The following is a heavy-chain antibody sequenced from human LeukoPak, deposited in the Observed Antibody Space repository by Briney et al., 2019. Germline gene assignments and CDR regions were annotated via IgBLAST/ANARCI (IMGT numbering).Heavy chain of an antibody. CDR1: GGSISSSSYY. D-gene: IGHD3-3*01. J-gene: IGHJ4*02. Sequence: SETLSLTCTVSGGSISSSSYYWGWIRQPPGKGLEWIGSIYYSGSTNYNPSLKSRVTISVDTSKNQFSLKLSSVTAADTAVYYCARDLMYYDFWSGYYVDGGYYWGQGTLVTVSS. V-gene: IGHV4-39*07. CDR3: ARDLMYYDFWSGYYVDGGYY. CDR2: IYYSGST.